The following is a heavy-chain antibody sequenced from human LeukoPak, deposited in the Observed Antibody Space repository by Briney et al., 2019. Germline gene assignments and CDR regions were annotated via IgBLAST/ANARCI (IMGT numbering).Heavy chain of an antibody. CDR2: ISAYNGNT. Sequence: ASVKVSCKASGYTFTSYGISWVRQAPRQGLEWMGWISAYNGNTNYAQKLQGRVTMATDTSTSTAYMELRSLRSDDTAVYYCAGGGSSGSYFGQHFDYWGQGTLVTVSS. D-gene: IGHD1-26*01. CDR3: AGGGSSGSYFGQHFDY. J-gene: IGHJ4*02. V-gene: IGHV1-18*01. CDR1: GYTFTSYG.